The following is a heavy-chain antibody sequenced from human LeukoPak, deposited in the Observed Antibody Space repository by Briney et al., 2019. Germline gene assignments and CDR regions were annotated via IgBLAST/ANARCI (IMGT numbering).Heavy chain of an antibody. J-gene: IGHJ3*02. V-gene: IGHV3-74*01. D-gene: IGHD5-24*01. CDR3: ASGDGHGFDI. CDR1: GFTFTSYW. CDR2: ITSDGSST. Sequence: GGSLRLSCAASGFTFTSYWMHWGRQVPGKGLVWVSRITSDGSSTSYAGSVKGRFTISRDNAKNTLYLQMNSLRPEDTAVYYCASGDGHGFDIWGQGTMVTVSS.